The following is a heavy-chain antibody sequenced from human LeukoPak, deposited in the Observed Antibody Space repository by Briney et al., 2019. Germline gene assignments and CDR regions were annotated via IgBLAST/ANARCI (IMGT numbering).Heavy chain of an antibody. CDR1: GYTFTSHG. Sequence: ASLKVSCKASGYTFTSHGISWVRQAPGQGLEWRGWISTYNGNTNYAQKLQGRVTITADESTSTAYMELSSLRSEDTAVYYCARGLYCSGGSCYSPDLYYYYYMDVWGKGTTVTISS. D-gene: IGHD2-15*01. J-gene: IGHJ6*03. V-gene: IGHV1-18*01. CDR2: ISTYNGNT. CDR3: ARGLYCSGGSCYSPDLYYYYYMDV.